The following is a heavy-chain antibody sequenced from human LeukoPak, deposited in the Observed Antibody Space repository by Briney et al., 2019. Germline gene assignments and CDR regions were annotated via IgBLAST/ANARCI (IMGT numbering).Heavy chain of an antibody. CDR1: GFTFSSYG. J-gene: IGHJ3*02. Sequence: PGRSLRPSCAASGFTFSSYGMHWVRRAPGKGLEGVAVISYDGSNKYYADSVKGRFTISRDNAKNSLYLQMNSLRAEDTAVYYCARDYYDSSGYPDAFDIGGQGTMVTVSS. V-gene: IGHV3-30*03. D-gene: IGHD3-22*01. CDR2: ISYDGSNK. CDR3: ARDYYDSSGYPDAFDI.